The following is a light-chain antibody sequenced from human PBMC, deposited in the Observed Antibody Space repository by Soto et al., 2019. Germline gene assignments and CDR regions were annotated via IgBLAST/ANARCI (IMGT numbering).Light chain of an antibody. V-gene: IGLV2-14*01. CDR1: ISDVGSYNS. Sequence: QSALTQPASVSGSPGQSITISCTGTISDVGSYNSVSWHQQHPGQAPKLMIYDVTNRASGIPDRFYASKSGTTASLTISGLQAGDEADYYCSSYTSSSTDVFGTGTKLTVL. CDR3: SSYTSSSTDV. J-gene: IGLJ1*01. CDR2: DVT.